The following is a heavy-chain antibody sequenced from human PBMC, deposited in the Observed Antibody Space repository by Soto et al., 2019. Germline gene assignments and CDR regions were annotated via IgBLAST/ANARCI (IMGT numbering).Heavy chain of an antibody. J-gene: IGHJ4*02. CDR3: AGQSYESRGDSNSY. CDR1: GGSSSSTSYY. V-gene: IGHV4-39*01. D-gene: IGHD2-21*01. Sequence: PETLSLTCTVSGGSSSSTSYYCGWFRQPPGKGRGRIGSIYSSGYTYYCVSVIWLATISVYTSKSQRSMKLSSVTGADTFLYYCAGQSYESRGDSNSYWGQGTLVTVST. CDR2: IYSSGYT.